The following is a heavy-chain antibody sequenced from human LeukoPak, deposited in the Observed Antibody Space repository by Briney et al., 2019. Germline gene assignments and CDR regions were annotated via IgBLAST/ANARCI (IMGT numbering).Heavy chain of an antibody. J-gene: IGHJ4*02. CDR2: IYSGGST. CDR1: GFTISSNY. CDR3: ARDYSSSWLN. D-gene: IGHD6-13*01. Sequence: SLRLSCAASGFTISSNYMSWVRQAPGKGLEWVSIIYSGGSTYYADSVKGRFTISRDNSKNTLYLQMNSLRAEDTAVYYCARDYSSSWLNWGQGTLVTVSS. V-gene: IGHV3-53*01.